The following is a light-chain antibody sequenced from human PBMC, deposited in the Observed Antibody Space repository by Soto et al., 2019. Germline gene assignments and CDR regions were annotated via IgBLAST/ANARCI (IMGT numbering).Light chain of an antibody. Sequence: DIQMTQSPSTLSASVGDRVTITCRASQSISSWLAWYKQKPGKAPKLLIYDASRLESGVPSRFSGSGSGTEFTLNISSLQPDDFATYYCQQYNSYRTFGQGTKVEIK. J-gene: IGKJ1*01. CDR2: DAS. CDR1: QSISSW. CDR3: QQYNSYRT. V-gene: IGKV1-5*01.